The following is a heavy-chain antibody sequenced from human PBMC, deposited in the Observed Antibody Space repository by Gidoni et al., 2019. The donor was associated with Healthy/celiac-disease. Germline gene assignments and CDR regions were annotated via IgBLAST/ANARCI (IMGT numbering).Heavy chain of an antibody. CDR2: ISGSGGIT. CDR3: AKGIRNYYDSSGYSDY. D-gene: IGHD3-22*01. CDR1: GLRYSRYA. V-gene: IGHV3-23*01. J-gene: IGHJ4*02. Sequence: EVQLLESGGGLVQPGGSLRLSCAASGLRYSRYARRWVRHAPGKGLEWASAISGSGGITYVADSVKGRFTISIDNSKITLYLQLNSLIAEDTAVYYCAKGIRNYYDSSGYSDYWGQGTLFTVSS.